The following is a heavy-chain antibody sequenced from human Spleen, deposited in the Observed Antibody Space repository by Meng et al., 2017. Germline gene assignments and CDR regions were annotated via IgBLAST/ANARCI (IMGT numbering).Heavy chain of an antibody. V-gene: IGHV3-15*01. D-gene: IGHD4-23*01. CDR2: IKSKTDGGTT. CDR3: MADASTVAPYYYYGMDI. CDR1: GFTFSNAW. Sequence: GESLKISCAASGFTFSNAWMSWIRQPPRPGLEWVGRIKSKTDGGTTDYAAPVQGRFTISRDDSKNTLYLQMNSLKTEDAAVYYCMADASTVAPYYYYGMDIWGQGTTVTVSS. J-gene: IGHJ6*02.